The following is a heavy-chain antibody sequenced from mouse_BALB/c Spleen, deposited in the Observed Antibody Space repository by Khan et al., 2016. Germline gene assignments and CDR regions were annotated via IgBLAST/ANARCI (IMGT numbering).Heavy chain of an antibody. V-gene: IGHV4-1*02. CDR3: ARAGYYGYLVY. Sequence: EVQLVESGGGLVQPGGSLKLSCAASGFAFRGYWMSWVRQAPGKGLEWIGEINPDSRTINYSPSLKDKFTISRDNAKSTLYLQISKVRSEDTALYYCARAGYYGYLVYWGQGTLVSISA. CDR1: GFAFRGYW. CDR2: INPDSRTI. J-gene: IGHJ3*01. D-gene: IGHD1-1*01.